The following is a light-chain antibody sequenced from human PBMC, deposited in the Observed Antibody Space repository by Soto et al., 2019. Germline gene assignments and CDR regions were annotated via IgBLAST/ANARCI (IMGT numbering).Light chain of an antibody. Sequence: EIQMTQSPSTLSASVGDRVTITCRASQSISSWLAWYQQKPGKAPKLLIYKASSLESGVPSRFSGSGSGTEFTLTISSLQPDDFATYYCQQYDSYSRTCGQGTKV. CDR3: QQYDSYSRT. J-gene: IGKJ1*01. CDR1: QSISSW. V-gene: IGKV1-5*03. CDR2: KAS.